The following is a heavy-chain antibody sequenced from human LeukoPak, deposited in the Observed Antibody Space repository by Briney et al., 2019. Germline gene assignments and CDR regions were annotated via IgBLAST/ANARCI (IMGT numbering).Heavy chain of an antibody. V-gene: IGHV4-4*07. D-gene: IGHD3-10*01. CDR3: ARLGVLLWFGELLPSNWFDP. J-gene: IGHJ5*02. CDR1: GGSISSYY. CDR2: IYTSGST. Sequence: ETLSLTCTVSGGSISSYYWSWIRQPAGKGLEWIGRIYTSGSTNYNPSLKSRVTMSVDTSKNQFSLKLSSVTAADTAVYYCARLGVLLWFGELLPSNWFDPWGQGTLVTVSS.